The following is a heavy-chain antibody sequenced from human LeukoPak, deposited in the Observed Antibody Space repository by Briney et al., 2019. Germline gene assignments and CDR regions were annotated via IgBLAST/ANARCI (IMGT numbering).Heavy chain of an antibody. Sequence: SETLSLTCTVSGGSISSSSFYWGWIRQPPGRGLEWIGSIYYSGSTYYNPSLKSRVTISLDTSKNQFSLKLSSVTAADTAVYYCAKRSYSTSWYGDYWGQGTLVTVSS. CDR1: GGSISSSSFY. V-gene: IGHV4-39*07. D-gene: IGHD6-13*01. CDR3: AKRSYSTSWYGDY. J-gene: IGHJ4*02. CDR2: IYYSGST.